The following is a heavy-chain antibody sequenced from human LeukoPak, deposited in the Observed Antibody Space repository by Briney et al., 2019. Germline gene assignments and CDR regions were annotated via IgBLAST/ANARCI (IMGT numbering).Heavy chain of an antibody. CDR1: GYSISSGYY. Sequence: SETLSLTCTVSGYSISSGYYWGWIRQPPGKGLEWIGEIYHSGSTNYNPSLKSRVTISVDKSKNQFSLKLSSVTAADTAVYYCARESDTYYYGSGSFYFDYWGQGTMVTVSS. D-gene: IGHD3-10*01. CDR3: ARESDTYYYGSGSFYFDY. CDR2: IYHSGST. V-gene: IGHV4-38-2*02. J-gene: IGHJ4*02.